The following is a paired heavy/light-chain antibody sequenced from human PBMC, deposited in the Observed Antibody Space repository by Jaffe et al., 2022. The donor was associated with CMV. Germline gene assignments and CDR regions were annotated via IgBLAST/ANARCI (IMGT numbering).Light chain of an antibody. J-gene: IGKJ2*01. CDR1: QGISNS. Sequence: DIQMTQSPSSLSASVGDRVTITCRASQGISNSLAWYQQKPGKAPKLLLYAASRLGSGVPSRFSGSGSGTDYTLTISSLQPEDFATYYCQQYYSTPYTFGQGTKLEIK. V-gene: IGKV1-NL1*01. CDR2: AAS. CDR3: QQYYSTPYT.
Heavy chain of an antibody. Sequence: EVQLVESGGGLVKPGGSLRLSCAASGFTFSSYSMNWVRQAPGKGLEWVSSISSSSSYIYYADSLKGRFTISRDNAKNSLYLQMNSLRAGDTALYYCARGRSITIPGGADWFDPWGQGTLVTVSS. CDR3: ARGRSITIPGGADWFDP. D-gene: IGHD3-3*01. CDR2: ISSSSSYI. J-gene: IGHJ5*02. CDR1: GFTFSSYS. V-gene: IGHV3-21*01.